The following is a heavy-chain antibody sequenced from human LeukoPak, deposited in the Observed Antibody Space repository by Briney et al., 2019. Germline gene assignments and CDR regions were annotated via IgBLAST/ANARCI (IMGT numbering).Heavy chain of an antibody. CDR1: GFTFSSYG. V-gene: IGHV3-30*18. J-gene: IGHJ4*02. CDR2: ISYDGSNK. D-gene: IGHD3-22*01. Sequence: GRSLRLSCAASGFTFSSYGMHWVRQAPGKGLEWVAVISYDGSNKNYADSVKGRFTISRDNSKNSLYLQISSLRAEDTAVYYCAKDASRDSNGYHLAYWGQGTLVTVSS. CDR3: AKDASRDSNGYHLAY.